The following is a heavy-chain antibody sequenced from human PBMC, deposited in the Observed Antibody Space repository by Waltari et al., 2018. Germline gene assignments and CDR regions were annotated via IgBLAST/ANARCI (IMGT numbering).Heavy chain of an antibody. J-gene: IGHJ5*02. D-gene: IGHD2-2*01. CDR2: INHSGST. V-gene: IGHV4-34*01. CDR1: GGSFSGYY. Sequence: QVQLQQWGAGLLKPSETLSLTCAVSGGSFSGYYWSWIRQPPGKGLEWIGEINHSGSTNYNPSLKSRVTISVDTSKNQFSLKLSSVTAADTAVYYCARDLAGRYQLPHTKGCWFDPWGQGTLVTVSS. CDR3: ARDLAGRYQLPHTKGCWFDP.